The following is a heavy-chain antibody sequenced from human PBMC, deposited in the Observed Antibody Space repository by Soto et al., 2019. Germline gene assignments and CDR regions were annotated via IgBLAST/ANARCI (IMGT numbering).Heavy chain of an antibody. D-gene: IGHD3-16*01. J-gene: IGHJ4*02. CDR3: AGGGGTLKVGFDY. CDR2: IYPGDSDT. V-gene: IGHV5-51*03. Sequence: EVQLVQSGAEVKKPGESLKISCKGSGYKFTSYWIGWVRQMPGKGLEWMGIIYPGDSDTRYSPSFQGQVTISADKSISTGFLEGGRLEAPDPALYFWAGGGGTLKVGFDYWGQGTLVTVSS. CDR1: GYKFTSYW.